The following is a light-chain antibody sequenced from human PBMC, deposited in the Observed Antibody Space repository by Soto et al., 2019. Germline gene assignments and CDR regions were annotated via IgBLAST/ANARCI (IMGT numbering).Light chain of an antibody. V-gene: IGKV1-39*01. CDR2: DAS. CDR1: QSISNY. J-gene: IGKJ2*01. CDR3: QQSDSTPYT. Sequence: DIQMTQSPSYLSASVGDRVTITCRASQSISNYLNWYQQKPGKAPNLLIYDASSLLSGVPSRFSGSGSGTDFTLTISSLQPEEFSIYYCQQSDSTPYTFGQGTKREIK.